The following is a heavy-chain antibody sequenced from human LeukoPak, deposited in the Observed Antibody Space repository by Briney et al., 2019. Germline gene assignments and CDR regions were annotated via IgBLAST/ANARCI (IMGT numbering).Heavy chain of an antibody. Sequence: SETLSLTCTVSGGSISSYYWSWLRQPPGKGLEWIGYIYYSGSTNYNPSLKSRVTISVDTSKNQFSLKLSSVTAAVTAVYYCARLLGYDGWYFDLWGRGTLVTVSS. CDR2: IYYSGST. CDR3: ARLLGYDGWYFDL. D-gene: IGHD5-12*01. V-gene: IGHV4-59*08. CDR1: GGSISSYY. J-gene: IGHJ2*01.